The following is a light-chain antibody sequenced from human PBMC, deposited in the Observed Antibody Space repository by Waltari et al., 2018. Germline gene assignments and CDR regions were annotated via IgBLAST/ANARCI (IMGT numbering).Light chain of an antibody. J-gene: IGLJ2*01. CDR2: VVT. Sequence: QSALTQPASVSGSPGQSITISCTGTSGDIGGYHYVSWYQQHPGKAPKLTISVVTRWPSGVSNRFSGSKSGNTASLTISVLQAEDEADYYCTSYTSTNTVIFGGGTKVT. CDR1: SGDIGGYHY. V-gene: IGLV2-14*03. CDR3: TSYTSTNTVI.